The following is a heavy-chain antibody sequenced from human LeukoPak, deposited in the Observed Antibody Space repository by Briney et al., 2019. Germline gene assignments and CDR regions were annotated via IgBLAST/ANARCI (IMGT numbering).Heavy chain of an antibody. D-gene: IGHD3-22*01. CDR3: ARDRVYYYDSSGYYSRGFPNWFDP. CDR1: GYTFTGYY. CDR2: INPNSGGT. V-gene: IGHV1-2*06. Sequence: GASVKVSCKASGYTFTGYYMHWVRQAPGQGLEWMGRINPNSGGTNYAQKFQGRVTMTRDTSISTAYMELSRLRSDDTAVYYCARDRVYYYDSSGYYSRGFPNWFDPWGQGTLVTVSS. J-gene: IGHJ5*02.